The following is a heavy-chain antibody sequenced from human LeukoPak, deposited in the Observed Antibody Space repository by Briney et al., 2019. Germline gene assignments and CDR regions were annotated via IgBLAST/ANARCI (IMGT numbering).Heavy chain of an antibody. CDR2: ITRAGAP. J-gene: IGHJ4*02. CDR1: GFPFSETA. CDR3: AKEHLKYANDNRWSFDY. V-gene: IGHV3-23*01. Sequence: GGSLRLSCVASGFPFSETAMTWVRQAPGKGLEWLSVITRAGAPSYADSVKGRFTISRDNARKTVYLQLNSLRNEDTALYYCAKEHLKYANDNRWSFDYWGQRTLVTLSS. D-gene: IGHD3-22*01.